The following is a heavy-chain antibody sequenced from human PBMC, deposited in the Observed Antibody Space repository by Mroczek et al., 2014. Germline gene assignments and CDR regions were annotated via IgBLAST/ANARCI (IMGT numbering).Heavy chain of an antibody. Sequence: QVQLVQSGPGLVKPSQTLSLTCTVSGGSISSGSYYWSWIRQPAGKGLEWIGRIYTSESTNYNPSLKSRVTMSVDTSKNQFSLKLSSVTAADTAVYYCARDRGHSGSYAKGFDPWGQGTLVTVSS. CDR3: ARDRGHSGSYAKGFDP. CDR1: GGSISSGSYY. J-gene: IGHJ5*02. D-gene: IGHD1-26*01. V-gene: IGHV4-61*02. CDR2: IYTSEST.